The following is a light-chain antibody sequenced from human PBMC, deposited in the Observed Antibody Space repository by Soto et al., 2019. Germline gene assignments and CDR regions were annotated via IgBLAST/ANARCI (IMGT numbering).Light chain of an antibody. V-gene: IGLV2-8*01. CDR3: SSYAASNNFYFV. CDR1: SSDVGGYNY. Sequence: QSVLTQPRSASGSPGQSVTISCTGTSSDVGGYNYVSWYQQYPGRAPKLMIYEVTKRPSGVPDRFSGSKSGNTASLTVSGPQAEDEADSYCSSYAASNNFYFVFGGGTKVTVL. J-gene: IGLJ3*02. CDR2: EVT.